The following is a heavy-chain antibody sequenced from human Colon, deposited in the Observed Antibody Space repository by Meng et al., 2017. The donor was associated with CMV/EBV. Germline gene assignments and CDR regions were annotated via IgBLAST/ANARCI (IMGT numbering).Heavy chain of an antibody. J-gene: IGHJ4*02. D-gene: IGHD3-16*01. CDR2: IKQDGSEK. Sequence: GESLKISCVDSGFTFNSYWMSWVRQAPGKGLEWVANIKQDGSEKYYVDSVKGRFTISRDNAKNSLYLQMNSLRAEDTAVYYCARDWGRSHLAYWGQGTLVTVSS. V-gene: IGHV3-7*01. CDR1: GFTFNSYW. CDR3: ARDWGRSHLAY.